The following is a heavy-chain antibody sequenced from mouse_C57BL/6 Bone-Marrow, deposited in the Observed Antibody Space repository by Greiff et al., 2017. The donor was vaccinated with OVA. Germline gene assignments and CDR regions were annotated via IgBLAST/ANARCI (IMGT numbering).Heavy chain of an antibody. CDR3: ARLRYDGYSDY. CDR1: GYTFTSYW. CDR2: FAPNSGGT. V-gene: IGHV1-72*01. J-gene: IGHJ2*01. Sequence: QVQLQQPGAELVKPGASVKLSCKASGYTFTSYWLHWVKQRPGRGLEWIGSFAPNSGGTKYNEKFKSKATLTVDKPSSTAYMQLSSLTSEDSAVYYCARLRYDGYSDYWGQGTTLTVSS. D-gene: IGHD2-3*01.